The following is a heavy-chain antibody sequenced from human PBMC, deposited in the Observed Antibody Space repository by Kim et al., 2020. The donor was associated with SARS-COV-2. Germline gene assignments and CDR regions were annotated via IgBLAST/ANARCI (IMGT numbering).Heavy chain of an antibody. D-gene: IGHD6-19*01. J-gene: IGHJ6*02. CDR1: GYTFTGYY. CDR3: ARDLLVFGSGSRIVLDYYYYYGMDV. V-gene: IGHV1-2*04. CDR2: INPNSGGT. Sequence: ASVKVSCKASGYTFTGYYMHWVRQAPGQGLEWMGWINPNSGGTNYAQKFQGWVTMTRDTSISTAYMELSRLRSDDTAVYYCARDLLVFGSGSRIVLDYYYYYGMDVWGQGTTVTVSS.